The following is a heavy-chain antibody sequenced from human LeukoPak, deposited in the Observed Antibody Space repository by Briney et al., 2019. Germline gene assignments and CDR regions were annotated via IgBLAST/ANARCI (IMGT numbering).Heavy chain of an antibody. CDR1: GFIFSSYW. Sequence: PGGPLRLSCAASGFIFSSYWMSWVRQAPGKGLEWVANIKQDGSDKSYVDSVKGRFTISRDNAKNSLYLQMNSLRAEDTAVYYCARDSRFTMRDYWGQGTLVTVSS. V-gene: IGHV3-7*01. J-gene: IGHJ4*02. CDR3: ARDSRFTMRDY. CDR2: IKQDGSDK. D-gene: IGHD3-22*01.